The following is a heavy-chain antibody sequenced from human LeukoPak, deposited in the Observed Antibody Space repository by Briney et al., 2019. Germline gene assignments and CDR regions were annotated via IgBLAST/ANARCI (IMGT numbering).Heavy chain of an antibody. Sequence: GASVKVSCKASGYTFTSYYMHWVRQTPGQGLEWMGIINPSGGSTSYAQKFQGRVTMTRDTSTSTVYMGLSSLRSEDTAVYYCARDSLPYDILTGYYLPRHYFDYWGQGTLVTVSS. CDR2: INPSGGST. CDR3: ARDSLPYDILTGYYLPRHYFDY. V-gene: IGHV1-46*01. D-gene: IGHD3-9*01. J-gene: IGHJ4*02. CDR1: GYTFTSYY.